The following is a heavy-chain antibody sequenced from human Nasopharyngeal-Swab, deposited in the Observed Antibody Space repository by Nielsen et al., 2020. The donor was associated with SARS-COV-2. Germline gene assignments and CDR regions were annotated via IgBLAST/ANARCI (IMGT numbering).Heavy chain of an antibody. CDR2: INSDGRTI. J-gene: IGHJ4*02. Sequence: GESLKISCAASGFTFSSSWMHWVRQAPGEGLVWVPRINSDGRTINYADAVKGRFTISRDNAKDTLYLQLNSLRVEDTAVYYCALAGYYRFDSWGQGSLVTVSS. CDR3: ALAGYYRFDS. CDR1: GFTFSSSW. D-gene: IGHD3-9*01. V-gene: IGHV3-74*01.